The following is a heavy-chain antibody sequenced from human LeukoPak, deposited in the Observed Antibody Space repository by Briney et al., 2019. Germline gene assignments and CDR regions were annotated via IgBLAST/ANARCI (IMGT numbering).Heavy chain of an antibody. D-gene: IGHD3-10*01. V-gene: IGHV4-34*01. Sequence: SETLSLTCAVYGGSSSGYYWSWIRQPPGKGLEWIGEINHSGSTNYNPSLKSRVTISVDTSKNQFSLKLSSVTAADTAVYYCARGRYYYGSGSSPLDYWGQGTLVTVSS. CDR1: GGSSSGYY. CDR3: ARGRYYYGSGSSPLDY. CDR2: INHSGST. J-gene: IGHJ4*02.